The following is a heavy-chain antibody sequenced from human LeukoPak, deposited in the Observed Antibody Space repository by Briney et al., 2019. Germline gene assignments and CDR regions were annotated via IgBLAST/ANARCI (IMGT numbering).Heavy chain of an antibody. CDR3: ARDRYDFWSGSNDAFDI. Sequence: GGSLRLSCAASGFTFSDFYMSWIRQAPGKGLEWVSYISSSGNTKYYADSVKGRFTISRDNAKNSLYLQMNSLRAEDTAVYYCARDRYDFWSGSNDAFDIWGQGTMVTVSS. J-gene: IGHJ3*02. V-gene: IGHV3-11*04. CDR2: ISSSGNTK. CDR1: GFTFSDFY. D-gene: IGHD3-3*01.